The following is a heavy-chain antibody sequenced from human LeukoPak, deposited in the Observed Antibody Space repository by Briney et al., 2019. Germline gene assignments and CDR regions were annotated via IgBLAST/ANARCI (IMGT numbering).Heavy chain of an antibody. Sequence: GGSLRLSCAPSGFTFSRHGMHWVRQAPGKGLEWVSSIASSSSSIYSADSVKGRLTISRDNAKNSLYLEMNGLRDEDTAVYYCARDLAWGAYWGQGTLVTVSS. CDR2: IASSSSSI. CDR1: GFTFSRHG. D-gene: IGHD4/OR15-4a*01. J-gene: IGHJ4*02. V-gene: IGHV3-21*01. CDR3: ARDLAWGAY.